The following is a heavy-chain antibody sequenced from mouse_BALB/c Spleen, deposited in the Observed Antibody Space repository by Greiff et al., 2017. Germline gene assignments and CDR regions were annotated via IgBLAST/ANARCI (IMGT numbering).Heavy chain of an antibody. CDR1: GFTFSSYG. Sequence: EVKLVESGGDLVKPGGSLKLSCAASGFTFSSYGMSWVRQTQDKRLEWVATISSGGSYTYYPDSVKGRFTISRDNAKNTLYLQMSSLKSEDTAMYYCARQGGYDYDEGYAMDYWGQGTSVTVSS. V-gene: IGHV5-6*01. CDR2: ISSGGSYT. CDR3: ARQGGYDYDEGYAMDY. J-gene: IGHJ4*01. D-gene: IGHD2-4*01.